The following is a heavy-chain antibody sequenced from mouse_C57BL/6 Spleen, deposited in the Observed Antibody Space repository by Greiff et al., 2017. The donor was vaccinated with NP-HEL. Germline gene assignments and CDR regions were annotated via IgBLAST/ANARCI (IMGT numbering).Heavy chain of an antibody. CDR2: IDTANGNT. Sequence: EVNLVESVAELVRPGASVKLSCTASGFNIKNNYMHWVKQRPEQGLEWIGRIDTANGNTKYDPKFQGKATITSDTSSNTAYLHLSSLTSEDTAIYYCARTNPNYFDDWGQGTTLTVSS. D-gene: IGHD1-3*01. CDR1: GFNIKNNY. V-gene: IGHV14-3*01. J-gene: IGHJ2*01. CDR3: ARTNPNYFDD.